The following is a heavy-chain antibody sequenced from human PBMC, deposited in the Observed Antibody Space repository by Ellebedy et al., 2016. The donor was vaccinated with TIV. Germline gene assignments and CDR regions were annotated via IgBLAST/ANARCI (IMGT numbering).Heavy chain of an antibody. V-gene: IGHV1-18*01. D-gene: IGHD1-7*01. Sequence: AASVKVSCKASGYTFTSYGISWVRQAPGQGLEWMGWISAYNGNTNYAQKFQGRVTITADKSTSTAYMELSSLRSEDTAVYYCARTIRRAKNWNYGYYYGMDVWGQGTTVTVSS. CDR3: ARTIRRAKNWNYGYYYGMDV. CDR2: ISAYNGNT. J-gene: IGHJ6*02. CDR1: GYTFTSYG.